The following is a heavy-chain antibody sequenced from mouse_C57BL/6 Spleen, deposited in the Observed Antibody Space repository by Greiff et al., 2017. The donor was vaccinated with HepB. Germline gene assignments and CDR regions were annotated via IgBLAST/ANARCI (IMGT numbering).Heavy chain of an antibody. V-gene: IGHV1-26*01. CDR3: ARRDYGNYAFAY. J-gene: IGHJ3*01. D-gene: IGHD2-1*01. CDR1: GYTFTDYY. Sequence: EVQLQQSGPELVKPGASVKISCKASGYTFTDYYMNWVKQSHGKSLEWIGDINPNNGGTSYNQKFKGKATLTVDKSSSTAYMELHSLTSEDSAVYYCARRDYGNYAFAYWGQGTLVTVSA. CDR2: INPNNGGT.